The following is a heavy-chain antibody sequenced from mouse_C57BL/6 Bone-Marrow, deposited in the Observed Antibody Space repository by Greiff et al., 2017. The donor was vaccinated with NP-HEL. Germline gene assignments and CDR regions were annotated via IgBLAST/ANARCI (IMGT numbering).Heavy chain of an antibody. J-gene: IGHJ2*01. CDR2: IDPSDSYT. Sequence: QVQLQQPGAELVKPGASVKLSCKASGYTFTSYWMQWVKQRPGQGLEWIGEIDPSDSYTNYNQKFKGKATLTVDTSSSTAYMQLSSLTSEDSAVYYCARERWDAFDSWGQGTTLTVSS. CDR3: ARERWDAFDS. D-gene: IGHD4-1*01. CDR1: GYTFTSYW. V-gene: IGHV1-50*01.